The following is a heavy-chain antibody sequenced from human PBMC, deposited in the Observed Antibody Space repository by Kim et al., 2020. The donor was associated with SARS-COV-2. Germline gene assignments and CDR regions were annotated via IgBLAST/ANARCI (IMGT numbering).Heavy chain of an antibody. V-gene: IGHV4-34*01. CDR3: AKLQPLLAGKYYYYGMDV. Sequence: SETLSLTCAVYGGSFSGYYWSWIRQLPGKGLEWIGEINHSGSTNYNPSLKSRVTISVDTSKNKFSLKLSSVTAADTAVYYCAKLQPLLAGKYYYYGMDVWGQGTTVTVSS. CDR1: GGSFSGYY. D-gene: IGHD4-4*01. J-gene: IGHJ6*02. CDR2: INHSGST.